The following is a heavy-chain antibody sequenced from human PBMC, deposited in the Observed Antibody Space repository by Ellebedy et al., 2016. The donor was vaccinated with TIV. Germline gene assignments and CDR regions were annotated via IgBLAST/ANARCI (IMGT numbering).Heavy chain of an antibody. D-gene: IGHD6-13*01. V-gene: IGHV4-39*01. J-gene: IGHJ6*02. CDR1: GGSISSRTRY. CDR2: VYFTGTT. Sequence: MPGGSLRLSCTVSGGSISSRTRYWGWFRQTPEKGLEWIGTVYFTGTTYYNPSLSSRITISADTSNNQFSLKLTPVTAADTAVYYCATARRDPLYYGVDVWGRGTTVTVSS. CDR3: ATARRDPLYYGVDV.